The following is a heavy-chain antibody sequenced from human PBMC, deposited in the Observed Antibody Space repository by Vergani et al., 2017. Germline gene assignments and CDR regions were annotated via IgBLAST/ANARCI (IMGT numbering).Heavy chain of an antibody. CDR3: AARPGGYQLLSDDY. J-gene: IGHJ4*02. CDR1: GFTFSSYA. D-gene: IGHD2-2*01. CDR2: IYSGGSST. Sequence: EVQLLESGGGLVQPGGSLRLSCAASGFTFSSYAMSWVRQAPGKGLEWVSVIYSGGSSTYYADSLKGRFTISRDNSKNTLYLQMNSLRAEDTAVYYCAARPGGYQLLSDDYWGQGTLVTVSS. V-gene: IGHV3-23*03.